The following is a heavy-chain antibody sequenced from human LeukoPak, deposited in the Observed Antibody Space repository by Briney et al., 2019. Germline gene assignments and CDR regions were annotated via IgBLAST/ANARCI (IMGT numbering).Heavy chain of an antibody. CDR2: INSDGSST. D-gene: IGHD5-12*01. Sequence: GGSLRLSCAASGFTFSSYWMHWVRQAPGKGLVWVSRINSDGSSTSYADSVKGRFTISRDNAKNSLYLQMNSLRAEDTAVYYCAREYSGYDGGGFDYWGQGTLVTVSS. J-gene: IGHJ4*02. V-gene: IGHV3-74*01. CDR1: GFTFSSYW. CDR3: AREYSGYDGGGFDY.